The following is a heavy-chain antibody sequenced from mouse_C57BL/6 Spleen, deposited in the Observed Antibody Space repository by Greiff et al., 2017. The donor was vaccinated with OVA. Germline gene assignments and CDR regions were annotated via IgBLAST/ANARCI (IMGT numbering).Heavy chain of an antibody. V-gene: IGHV1-55*01. CDR1: GYTFTSYW. CDR3: ARLSGNSYYFDY. D-gene: IGHD1-3*01. Sequence: VQLQQPGAELVKPGASVKMSCKASGYTFTSYWITWVKQRPGQGLEWIGDIYPGSGSTNYNEKFKSKATLTVYTSSSTAYMQLSSLTSEDSAVYYCARLSGNSYYFDYWGQGTTLTVSS. CDR2: IYPGSGST. J-gene: IGHJ2*01.